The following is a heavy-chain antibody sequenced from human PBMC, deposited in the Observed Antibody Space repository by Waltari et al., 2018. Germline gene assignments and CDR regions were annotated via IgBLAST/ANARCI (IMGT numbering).Heavy chain of an antibody. J-gene: IGHJ4*02. V-gene: IGHV3-48*03. CDR2: ISSSGSTI. Sequence: EVQLVESGGGLVQPGGSLRLSCAASGFTFSSYEMNWVRQAPGKGLEWVSYISSSGSTIYYADSVKGRFTISRDIAKNSVQLQMNSLRAEDTALYYCTGGHHDYWGQGTLVTVSS. CDR3: TGGHHDY. CDR1: GFTFSSYE.